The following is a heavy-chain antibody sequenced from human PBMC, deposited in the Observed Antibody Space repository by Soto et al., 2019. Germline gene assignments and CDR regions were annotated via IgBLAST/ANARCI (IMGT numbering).Heavy chain of an antibody. V-gene: IGHV3-33*01. D-gene: IGHD3-10*01. Sequence: PGGSLRLSCAASGFTFSSYGMHWVRQAPGKGLEWVAVIWYDGSNKYYADSVKGRFTISRDNSKNTLYLQMNSLRAEDTAVYYCALGGSGSYYNPFAYWGQGTLVTVSS. CDR1: GFTFSSYG. J-gene: IGHJ4*02. CDR2: IWYDGSNK. CDR3: ALGGSGSYYNPFAY.